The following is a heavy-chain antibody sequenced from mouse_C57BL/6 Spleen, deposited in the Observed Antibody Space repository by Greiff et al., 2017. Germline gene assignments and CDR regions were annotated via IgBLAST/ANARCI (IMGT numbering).Heavy chain of an antibody. CDR2: IWSDGST. CDR1: GFSLTSYG. D-gene: IGHD2-2*01. CDR3: ARQGGYDGDYAMDY. V-gene: IGHV2-6-1*01. Sequence: VNVVESGPGLVAPSQSLSITCTVSGFSLTSYGVHWVRQPPGKGLEWLVVIWSDGSTTYNSALKSRLSISKDNSKSQVFLKMNSLQTDDTAMYYCARQGGYDGDYAMDYWGQGTSVTVSS. J-gene: IGHJ4*01.